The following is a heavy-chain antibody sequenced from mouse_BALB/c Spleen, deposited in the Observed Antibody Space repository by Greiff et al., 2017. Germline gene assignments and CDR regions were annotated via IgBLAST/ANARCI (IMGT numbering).Heavy chain of an antibody. V-gene: IGHV2-6-7*01. Sequence: VMLVESGPGLVAPSQSLSITCTVSGFSLTGYGVNWVRQPPGKGLEWLGMIWGDGSTDYNSALKSRLSISKDNSKSQVFLKMNSLQTDDTARYYCARQFYDYDEDYYAMDYWGQGTSVTVSS. CDR2: IWGDGST. CDR3: ARQFYDYDEDYYAMDY. CDR1: GFSLTGYG. J-gene: IGHJ4*01. D-gene: IGHD2-4*01.